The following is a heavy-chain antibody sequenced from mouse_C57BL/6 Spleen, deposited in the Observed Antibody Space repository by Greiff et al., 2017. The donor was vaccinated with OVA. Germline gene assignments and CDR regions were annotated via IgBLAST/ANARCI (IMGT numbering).Heavy chain of an antibody. V-gene: IGHV6-3*01. CDR2: IRLQSDNYAT. CDR3: PTWYFDG. Sequence: EVQLVESGGGLVQPGGSMKLSCVASGFTFSNYWMNLVRQSPEKGLEWVAQIRLQSDNYATHYAESVKWRFTISRDDSKSSVYLQMNNLRAEDTGIYYCPTWYFDGWGTGTTVTVSS. CDR1: GFTFSNYW. J-gene: IGHJ1*03.